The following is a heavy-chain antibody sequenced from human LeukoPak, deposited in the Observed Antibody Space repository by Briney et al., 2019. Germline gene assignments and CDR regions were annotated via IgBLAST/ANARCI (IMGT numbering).Heavy chain of an antibody. D-gene: IGHD3-22*01. Sequence: RGSLRLSCATSGFTFSTSWMHWVRQAPGKGLVWVSRINTDGNTRDYADSVKGRFTISRDNAKNTLYLQMNSLGAEDTAVYYCVRDMGYYDKVWGQGTLVTVSS. J-gene: IGHJ4*02. V-gene: IGHV3-74*01. CDR2: INTDGNTR. CDR3: VRDMGYYDKV. CDR1: GFTFSTSW.